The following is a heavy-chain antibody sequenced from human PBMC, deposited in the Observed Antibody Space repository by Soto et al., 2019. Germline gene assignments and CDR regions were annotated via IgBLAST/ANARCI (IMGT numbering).Heavy chain of an antibody. V-gene: IGHV3-30*18. CDR1: GFTFSSYG. J-gene: IGHJ5*02. Sequence: PGGSLRLSCAASGFTFSSYGMHWVRQAPGKGLEWVAVISYDGSNKYYADSVKGRFTISRDNSKNTLYLQINSLRAEDTAVYYCAKESDRNYDFWSGYYASNWFDPWGQGTLVTVSS. CDR3: AKESDRNYDFWSGYYASNWFDP. CDR2: ISYDGSNK. D-gene: IGHD3-3*01.